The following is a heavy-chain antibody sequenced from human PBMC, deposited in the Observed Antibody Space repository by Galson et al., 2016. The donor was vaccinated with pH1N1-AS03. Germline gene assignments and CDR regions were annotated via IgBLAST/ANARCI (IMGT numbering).Heavy chain of an antibody. Sequence: SLRLSCAASGFRFIDYWMTWVRQAPGKGLEWVANIDQDGSEKYYMDSVEGRCTISRDNAKNSLSLQMNSLRSEDTAVYYCTSGMVELDYWGQGTLVTVSS. V-gene: IGHV3-7*01. J-gene: IGHJ4*02. CDR3: TSGMVELDY. D-gene: IGHD3-10*01. CDR1: GFRFIDYW. CDR2: IDQDGSEK.